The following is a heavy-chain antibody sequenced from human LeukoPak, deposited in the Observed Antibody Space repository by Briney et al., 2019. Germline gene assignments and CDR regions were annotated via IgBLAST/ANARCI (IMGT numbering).Heavy chain of an antibody. CDR1: GVSISTYY. CDR3: AREGTTHAGVDQ. Sequence: KPSETLSLTCTVSGVSISTYYWSWLRQPPGKGLEWLGYIYSSESTYYNPSLKSRVTISVDTSKKQFSLKLSSVTAADTAVYYCAREGTTHAGVDQWGQGTLVTVSS. J-gene: IGHJ4*02. CDR2: IYSSEST. V-gene: IGHV4-59*01. D-gene: IGHD1-14*01.